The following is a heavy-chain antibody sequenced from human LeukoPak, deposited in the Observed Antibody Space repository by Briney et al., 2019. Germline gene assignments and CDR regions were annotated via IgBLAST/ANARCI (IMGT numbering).Heavy chain of an antibody. CDR3: ARGLWFGDENPPYFDY. V-gene: IGHV4-4*09. CDR1: GGSISSYY. D-gene: IGHD3-10*01. Sequence: PSETLSLTCTVSGGSISSYYWSWIRQPPGKGLEWIGRIYTSESTNYNPSLKSRVTISVDTSRNQFSLKLSPVTAADTAVYYCARGLWFGDENPPYFDYWGQGILVTVSS. CDR2: IYTSEST. J-gene: IGHJ4*02.